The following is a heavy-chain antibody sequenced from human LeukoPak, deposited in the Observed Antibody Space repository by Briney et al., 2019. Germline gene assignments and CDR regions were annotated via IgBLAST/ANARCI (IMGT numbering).Heavy chain of an antibody. V-gene: IGHV1-46*01. Sequence: ASVKISCKASGYTFTSYYLHWVRQAPGQGLEWMGTINLSGDRTSYAQKIQGRVTMTRDTSTSTVYMELSSLTSEDTAVYYCARDIGSGYYNFDYWGQGTLATVSS. CDR1: GYTFTSYY. J-gene: IGHJ4*02. D-gene: IGHD5-12*01. CDR2: INLSGDRT. CDR3: ARDIGSGYYNFDY.